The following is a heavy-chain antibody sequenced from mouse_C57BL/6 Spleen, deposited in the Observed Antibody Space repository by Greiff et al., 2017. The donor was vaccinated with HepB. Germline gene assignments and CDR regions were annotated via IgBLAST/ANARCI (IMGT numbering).Heavy chain of an antibody. CDR3: ARKDYYGSSWFAY. CDR1: GYTFTSYW. CDR2: IDPSDSYT. D-gene: IGHD1-1*01. J-gene: IGHJ3*01. V-gene: IGHV1-69*01. Sequence: QVQLQQPGAELVMPGASVKLSCKASGYTFTSYWMHWVKQRPGQGLEWIGEIDPSDSYTNYNQKFKGKSTLTVDKSSSTAYMQPSSLTSEDSAVYVCARKDYYGSSWFAYWGQGTLVTVSA.